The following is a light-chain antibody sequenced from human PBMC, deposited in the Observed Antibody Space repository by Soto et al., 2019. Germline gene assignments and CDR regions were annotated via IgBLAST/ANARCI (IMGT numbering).Light chain of an antibody. V-gene: IGKV1-33*01. Sequence: DIQMTQSPSSLSASVGDRVTITCQASHDISNSLNWFQQKPGKATKLLISDASNLETGVTSRFTGGESGTDFTFTISSLQPEDLATYYCQKYHKLPRTFGQGNKREIK. CDR1: HDISNS. CDR3: QKYHKLPRT. J-gene: IGKJ2*01. CDR2: DAS.